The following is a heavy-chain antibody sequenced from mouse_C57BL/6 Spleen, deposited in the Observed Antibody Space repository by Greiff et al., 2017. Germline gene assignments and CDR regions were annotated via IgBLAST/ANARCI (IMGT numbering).Heavy chain of an antibody. Sequence: QVQLQQPGAELVMPGASVKLSCKASGYTFTSYWMHWVKQRPGQGLEWIGEIDPSDSYTNYNQKFKGKSTLTVDKSSRTAYMQLSSLTSEDSAVYYCARRDGYWYFDVWGTGTTVTVSS. J-gene: IGHJ1*03. CDR1: GYTFTSYW. D-gene: IGHD2-3*01. CDR2: IDPSDSYT. CDR3: ARRDGYWYFDV. V-gene: IGHV1-69*01.